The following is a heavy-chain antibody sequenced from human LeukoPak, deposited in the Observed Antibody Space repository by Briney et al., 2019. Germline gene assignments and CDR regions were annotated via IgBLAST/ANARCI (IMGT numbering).Heavy chain of an antibody. CDR2: ISETGDVT. D-gene: IGHD3-22*01. Sequence: GGSLRLSCVVSGFSFGSYPMSWVRQAPGKGLEWVSVISETGDVTHYADSMKGRFTISRDNSKSTLFLQMNSLRAEDTAVYYCAKSSYYDSSGYYREYYFDYWGQGTLVTVSS. V-gene: IGHV3-23*01. J-gene: IGHJ4*02. CDR3: AKSSYYDSSGYYREYYFDY. CDR1: GFSFGSYP.